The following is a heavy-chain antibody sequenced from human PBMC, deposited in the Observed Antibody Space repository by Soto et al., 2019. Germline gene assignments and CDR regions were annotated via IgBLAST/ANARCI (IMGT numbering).Heavy chain of an antibody. J-gene: IGHJ4*02. CDR3: ARLGLEYQLLVDY. CDR2: IYYSGST. Sequence: QLQLQESGPGLVKPSETLSLTCTVSGGSISSSSYYWGWIRQPPGKGLEWIGSIYYSGSTYYNPSLKSRVTISVDTSKNQFSLKLSSVTAADTAVYYCARLGLEYQLLVDYWGQGTLVTVSS. CDR1: GGSISSSSYY. D-gene: IGHD2-2*01. V-gene: IGHV4-39*01.